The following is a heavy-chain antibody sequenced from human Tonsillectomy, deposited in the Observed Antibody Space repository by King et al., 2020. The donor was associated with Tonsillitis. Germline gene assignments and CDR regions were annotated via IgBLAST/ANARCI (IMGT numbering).Heavy chain of an antibody. CDR1: GFTFSSYG. J-gene: IGHJ4*02. Sequence: VQLVEAGGGVVQPGSSLRLPFSASGFTFSSYGMHWVRQAPGKGRDGVAVISYSGRNKNYADSVKGQFTISIDNSKNTLYLQMNSLRDEDTAVYYCSKDRQTHNWNYFDYWGQGTLVTVSS. CDR2: ISYSGRNK. D-gene: IGHD1-20*01. V-gene: IGHV3-30*18. CDR3: SKDRQTHNWNYFDY.